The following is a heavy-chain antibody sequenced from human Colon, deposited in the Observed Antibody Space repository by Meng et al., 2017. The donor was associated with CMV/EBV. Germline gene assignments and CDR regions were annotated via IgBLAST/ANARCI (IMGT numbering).Heavy chain of an antibody. V-gene: IGHV3-30*04. J-gene: IGHJ5*02. Sequence: GESLKISCAASGFTFSSYAMHWVRQAPGKGLEWVALISYDGTITGYSDSVRGRFTISRDNSKNTLSLQMNSLRAEDTAVYYCARDYWALDVSHFDTWGQGVLVTVSS. CDR1: GFTFSSYA. CDR3: ARDYWALDVSHFDT. CDR2: ISYDGTIT. D-gene: IGHD3-9*01.